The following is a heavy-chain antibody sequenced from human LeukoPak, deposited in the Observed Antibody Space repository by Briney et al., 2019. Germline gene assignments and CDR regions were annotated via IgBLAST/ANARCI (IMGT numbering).Heavy chain of an antibody. CDR2: INPNSGGT. J-gene: IGHJ4*02. V-gene: IGHV1-2*02. Sequence: PVASVKVSCKASGYTFTGYYMHWVRQAPGQGLEWMGWINPNSGGTNYAQKFQGRVTMTRDTSISTAYMELSRLRSDDTAVYYCASYYDSSGYYPPDYWGQGTLVTVSS. D-gene: IGHD3-22*01. CDR3: ASYYDSSGYYPPDY. CDR1: GYTFTGYY.